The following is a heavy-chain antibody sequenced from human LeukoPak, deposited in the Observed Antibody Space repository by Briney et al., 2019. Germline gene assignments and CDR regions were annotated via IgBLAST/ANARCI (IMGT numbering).Heavy chain of an antibody. CDR1: GGSISSNNYY. Sequence: SETLSLTCTISGGSISSNNYYWAWIRQPPGKGLEWIGSTYYSGNTYYSPSLRSRVTISVDTSKNQFSLKLSSVTAADTAVYYCARGLPKNDYGDYGGTWFDPWGQGTLVTVSS. V-gene: IGHV4-39*07. CDR2: TYYSGNT. J-gene: IGHJ5*02. CDR3: ARGLPKNDYGDYGGTWFDP. D-gene: IGHD4-17*01.